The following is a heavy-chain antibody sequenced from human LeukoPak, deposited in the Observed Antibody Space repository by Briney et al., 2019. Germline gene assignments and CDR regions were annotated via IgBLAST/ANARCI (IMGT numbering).Heavy chain of an antibody. CDR3: ARGLGYYDSSGYRRYFDY. CDR2: IYYSGST. D-gene: IGHD3-22*01. Sequence: SETLSLTCTVAGGSISSYYWSWIRQPPGKGLEWIGYIYYSGSTNYNPSLKSRVTISVDTSKNQFSLKLSSVTAADTAVYYCARGLGYYDSSGYRRYFDYWGQGTLVTVSS. J-gene: IGHJ4*02. V-gene: IGHV4-59*01. CDR1: GGSISSYY.